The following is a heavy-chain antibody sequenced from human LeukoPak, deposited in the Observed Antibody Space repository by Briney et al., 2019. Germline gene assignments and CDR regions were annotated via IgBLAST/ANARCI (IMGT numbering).Heavy chain of an antibody. J-gene: IGHJ4*02. Sequence: SETLSLTCTVSGGSISSGSYYWSWIRQPAGKGLEWIGRIYTSGSTNYNPSLKSRVTISVDTSKNQFSLKLSSVTAADTAVYYCASASKRITMLDFDYWGQGTLVTVSS. V-gene: IGHV4-61*02. D-gene: IGHD3-22*01. CDR2: IYTSGST. CDR1: GGSISSGSYY. CDR3: ASASKRITMLDFDY.